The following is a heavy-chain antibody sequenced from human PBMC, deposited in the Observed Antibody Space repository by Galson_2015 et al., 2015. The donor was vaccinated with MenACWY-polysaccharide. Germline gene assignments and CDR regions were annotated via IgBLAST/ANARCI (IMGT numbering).Heavy chain of an antibody. J-gene: IGHJ4*02. CDR2: INPNNGGT. V-gene: IGHV1-2*02. D-gene: IGHD4-11*01. Sequence: SCKASGYTFIDYYMHWVRQAPGQGLEWMGWINPNNGGTDFARKFRGRITMTRDTSISTAYMELNRLTSDDTAVYYCAREQDSRSLDYWGQGALVTVSS. CDR3: AREQDSRSLDY. CDR1: GYTFIDYY.